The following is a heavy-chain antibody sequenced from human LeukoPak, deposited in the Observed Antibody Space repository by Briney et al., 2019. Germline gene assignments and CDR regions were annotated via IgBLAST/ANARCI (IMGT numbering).Heavy chain of an antibody. CDR2: IYSGGTT. Sequence: GGSLRPSCEASGFSVSNNYMTWVRQAPGKGLEWVSVIYSGGTTYYGDSVEGRFTISRDNSRNTLNLQMNSLRAEDTAVYFCARGQSGDPAFDIWGQGTMVTVSS. CDR3: ARGQSGDPAFDI. D-gene: IGHD4-17*01. J-gene: IGHJ3*02. CDR1: GFSVSNNY. V-gene: IGHV3-53*01.